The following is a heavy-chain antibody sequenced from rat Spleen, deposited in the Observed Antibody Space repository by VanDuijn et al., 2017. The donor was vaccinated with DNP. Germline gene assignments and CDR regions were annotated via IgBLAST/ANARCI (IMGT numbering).Heavy chain of an antibody. CDR3: ARGSGTYYWYFDF. CDR1: GFTFNNYW. CDR2: VTSSGGGT. D-gene: IGHD5-1*01. Sequence: EVQLVESGGDLVQPGRSLKVSCVASGFTFNNYWMTWTRQVPGKGLEWVASVTSSGGGTYFPESVRGRFIISRDNARNTLYLQMNSLRSEDTATYYCARGSGTYYWYFDFWGPGTMVTVSS. J-gene: IGHJ1*01. V-gene: IGHV5-31*01.